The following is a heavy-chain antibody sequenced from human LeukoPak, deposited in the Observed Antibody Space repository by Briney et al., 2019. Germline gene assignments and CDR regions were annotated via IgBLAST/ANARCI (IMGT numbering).Heavy chain of an antibody. CDR1: GYTFTSYD. J-gene: IGHJ6*02. CDR3: ARFALRSSGWFYYYYHGMDV. Sequence: ASVKVSCKASGYTFTSYDINWVRQATGQGVEWMGWMNPNSGNTGYAQKFQGRVTMTRNTSISTAYMELSSLRSEDTAVYYCARFALRSSGWFYYYYHGMDVWGQGTTVTVSS. CDR2: MNPNSGNT. D-gene: IGHD6-19*01. V-gene: IGHV1-8*01.